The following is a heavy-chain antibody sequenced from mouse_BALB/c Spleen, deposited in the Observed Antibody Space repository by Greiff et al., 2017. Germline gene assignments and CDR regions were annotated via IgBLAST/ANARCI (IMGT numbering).Heavy chain of an antibody. CDR1: GYSITSDYA. CDR3: ARFWDWTWFAY. V-gene: IGHV3-2*02. Sequence: EVKLMESGPGLVKPSQSLSLTCTVTGYSITSDYAWNWIRQFPGNKLEWMGYISYSGSTSYNPSLKSRISITRDTSKNQFFLQLNSVTTEDTATYYCARFWDWTWFAYWGQGTLVTVSA. J-gene: IGHJ3*01. D-gene: IGHD4-1*01. CDR2: ISYSGST.